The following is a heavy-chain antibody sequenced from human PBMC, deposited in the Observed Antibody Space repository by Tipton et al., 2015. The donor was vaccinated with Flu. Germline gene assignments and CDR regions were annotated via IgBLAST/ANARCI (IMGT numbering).Heavy chain of an antibody. D-gene: IGHD6-19*01. J-gene: IGHJ4*02. CDR3: AKVIPELVAGRDS. CDR1: GFTFSRYA. CDR2: VSGGGAIT. V-gene: IGHV3-23*01. Sequence: GSLRLSCAASGFTFSRYAMSWVRQGPGKGLEWVSAVSGGGAITYFADSVKGRFTTSRDNSKNMLYLQMNSLRADDTAVYSCAKVIPELVAGRDSWGQGTLVTVSS.